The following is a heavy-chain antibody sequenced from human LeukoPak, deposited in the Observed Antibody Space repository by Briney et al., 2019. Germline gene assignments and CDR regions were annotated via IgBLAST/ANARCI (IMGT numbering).Heavy chain of an antibody. CDR1: GASLSSAHG. CDR3: ARTSVTVSTATNYYYGMDV. V-gene: IGHV4-61*01. J-gene: IGHJ6*02. D-gene: IGHD4-17*01. CDR2: SQNSGCT. Sequence: SETLSLTCTVSGASLSSAHGWSWIRQPPGKGLEWIGYSQNSGCTNCNPSLKSRVTISVDKSKNQFSLKLSSVTAADTAVYYCARTSVTVSTATNYYYGMDVWGQGTTVTVSS.